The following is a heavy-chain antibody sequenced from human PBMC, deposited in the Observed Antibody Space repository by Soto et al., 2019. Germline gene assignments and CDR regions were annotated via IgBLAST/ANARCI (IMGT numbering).Heavy chain of an antibody. J-gene: IGHJ4*02. Sequence: QVQLQQWGAGLLKPSETLSLTCAVYGGSFSGYYWSWIRQPPGKGLEWIGEINHSGSTNYNPSLKTRVTRSVDTSKNQFSLKLSSVTAADTAVYYCARPGTGFDGVNFDYWGQGTLVTVSS. CDR1: GGSFSGYY. D-gene: IGHD4-17*01. CDR3: ARPGTGFDGVNFDY. CDR2: INHSGST. V-gene: IGHV4-34*01.